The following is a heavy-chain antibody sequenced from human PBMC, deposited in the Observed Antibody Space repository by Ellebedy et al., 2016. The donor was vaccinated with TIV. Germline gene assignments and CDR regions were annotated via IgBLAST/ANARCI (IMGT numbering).Heavy chain of an antibody. CDR3: ARGNDYGDDVSLWYFDR. CDR1: EFTFSTYH. J-gene: IGHJ2*01. D-gene: IGHD4/OR15-4a*01. V-gene: IGHV3-7*01. Sequence: PGGSLRLSCAASEFTFSTYHMHWVRQAPGKGLEWVANITEGGSEKYYVDSVKGRFTISRDNAKNSLYLQMNNLRAEDTAVYYCARGNDYGDDVSLWYFDRWGRGTLVTVSS. CDR2: ITEGGSEK.